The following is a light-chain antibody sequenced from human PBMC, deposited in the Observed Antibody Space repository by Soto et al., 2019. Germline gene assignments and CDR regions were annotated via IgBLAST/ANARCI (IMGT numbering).Light chain of an antibody. Sequence: QSVLTQPASVSGSPGQSITISCTGTRSDVGRYNYVSWYQQHPGKAPKLIIYEVTYRSSGVSARFSGSKSGSTASLTISGLQAEDEADYYCSSFPTTSSPHVLFGGGTKLTVL. CDR1: RSDVGRYNY. J-gene: IGLJ2*01. V-gene: IGLV2-14*03. CDR3: SSFPTTSSPHVL. CDR2: EVT.